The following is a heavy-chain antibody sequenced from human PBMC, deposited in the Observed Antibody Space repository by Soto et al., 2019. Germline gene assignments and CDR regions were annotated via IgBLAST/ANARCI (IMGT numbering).Heavy chain of an antibody. CDR2: ISGSGGST. V-gene: IGHV3-23*01. Sequence: GGSLRLSCAASGFTFSSYAMSWVRQAPGKGLEWVSAISGSGGSTYYADSVKGRFTISRDNAKNSLYLQINSLRDEDTAVYYCARVIMDVWGQGTTVTVSS. CDR3: ARVIMDV. CDR1: GFTFSSYA. J-gene: IGHJ6*02.